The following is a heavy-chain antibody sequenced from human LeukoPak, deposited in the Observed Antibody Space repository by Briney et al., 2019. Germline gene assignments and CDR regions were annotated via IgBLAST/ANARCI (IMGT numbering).Heavy chain of an antibody. V-gene: IGHV1-2*02. Sequence: GASVKVSCTASGYTFTVYYMHWVRQAPGQGLEWIGWINPNSGGTNYAQKFQGRVTMTRDTSISTAYMELSRLRSDDTALYYCARDFVEDYYDSSGYYSFFDYWGQGTLVTVSS. CDR1: GYTFTVYY. J-gene: IGHJ4*02. D-gene: IGHD3-22*01. CDR3: ARDFVEDYYDSSGYYSFFDY. CDR2: INPNSGGT.